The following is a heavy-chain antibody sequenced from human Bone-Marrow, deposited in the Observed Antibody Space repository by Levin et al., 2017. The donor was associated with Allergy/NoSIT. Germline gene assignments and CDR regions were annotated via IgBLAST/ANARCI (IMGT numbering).Heavy chain of an antibody. CDR3: ARQSDELPPYDGEWVEEHYFDN. D-gene: IGHD3-10*01. Sequence: GGSLRLSCQVSGYQFTDRWIGWVRQLPGKGLEWMGNIYPGDSETRSSPSFQGQVTMSVDKSINTAFLRGDSLSASDTAIYYCARQSDELPPYDGEWVEEHYFDNWGQGTLVSVSS. V-gene: IGHV5-51*01. CDR1: GYQFTDRW. CDR2: IYPGDSET. J-gene: IGHJ4*02.